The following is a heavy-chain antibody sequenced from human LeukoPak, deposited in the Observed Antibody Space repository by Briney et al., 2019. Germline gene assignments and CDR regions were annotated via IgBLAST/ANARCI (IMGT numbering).Heavy chain of an antibody. CDR2: IYYSGST. D-gene: IGHD3-10*01. Sequence: SETLSLTCTVSGGSISSYYWSWIRQPPGKGLEWIGYIYYSGSTNYNPSLKSRVTISVDTSKNQFSLKLSSVTAANTAVYYCARGRYYYGSRNWDYWGQGTLVTVSS. CDR3: ARGRYYYGSRNWDY. CDR1: GGSISSYY. V-gene: IGHV4-59*01. J-gene: IGHJ4*02.